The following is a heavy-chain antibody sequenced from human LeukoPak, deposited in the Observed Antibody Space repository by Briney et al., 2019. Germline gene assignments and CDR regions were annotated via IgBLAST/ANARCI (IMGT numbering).Heavy chain of an antibody. Sequence: GGSLRLSCTASEFTLGSYWVSWVRQTPAKGLEWMANIRQDGNIKYYVDSVRGRFSISRDNAKNSLYLQMNNLRVDDTALYYCAREIVRYDAFDIWGQGTMVTVSS. CDR3: AREIVRYDAFDI. CDR2: IRQDGNIK. D-gene: IGHD1-1*01. CDR1: EFTLGSYW. V-gene: IGHV3-7*01. J-gene: IGHJ3*02.